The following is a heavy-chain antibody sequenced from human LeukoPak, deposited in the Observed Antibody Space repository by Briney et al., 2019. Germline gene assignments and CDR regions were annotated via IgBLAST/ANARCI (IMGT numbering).Heavy chain of an antibody. CDR1: GFTFSSYG. J-gene: IGHJ3*02. Sequence: PGGSLRLSCAASGFTFSSYGMHWVRQAPGKGLEWVALIWYDGSNKYYADSVKGRFTISRDNSKNTLYLQMNSLRAEDTAVYYCAKSNWNGVMYAFDIWGQGTMVTVSS. CDR3: AKSNWNGVMYAFDI. V-gene: IGHV3-33*06. D-gene: IGHD1-1*01. CDR2: IWYDGSNK.